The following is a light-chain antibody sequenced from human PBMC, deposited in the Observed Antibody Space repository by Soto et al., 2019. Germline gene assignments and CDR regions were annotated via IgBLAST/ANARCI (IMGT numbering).Light chain of an antibody. CDR3: QQYHDWPPLT. CDR2: GAS. J-gene: IGKJ4*01. V-gene: IGKV3-15*01. CDR1: QSVGST. Sequence: EIVMTQSPATLSVSPGERATLSCRGSQSVGSTLAWYQQKPGQAPRLLIYGASTRATGVPARFSGSGSGTEFTLTISSLQAEDLAVYYCQQYHDWPPLTFGGGTKVEIK.